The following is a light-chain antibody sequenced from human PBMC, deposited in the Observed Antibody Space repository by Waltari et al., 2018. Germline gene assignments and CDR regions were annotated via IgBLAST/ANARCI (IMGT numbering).Light chain of an antibody. CDR2: AAS. CDR3: QQFSGFPWT. CDR1: QGIRSD. Sequence: IQLAQSPSSLSASVGDRVTITCRASQGIRSDLAWYQQKPGQVPKLLIYAASTLQSGVPSRFSGSGSVTDFSLTISSLQPEDFATYYCQQFSGFPWTFGQGTKVGIK. J-gene: IGKJ1*01. V-gene: IGKV1-9*01.